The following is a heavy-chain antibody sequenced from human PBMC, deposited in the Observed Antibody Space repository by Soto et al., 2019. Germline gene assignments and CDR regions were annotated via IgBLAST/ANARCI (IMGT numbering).Heavy chain of an antibody. J-gene: IGHJ1*01. CDR3: AREENCSDGICYSEYFQR. CDR2: VNPSGGST. D-gene: IGHD2-15*01. Sequence: ASVKVSCEASGDGFTGYSMQWVRQAPGQGLEWMGVVNPSGGSTNYAQKFQGRITMTRDTSTSTVYMDLSSLTSEDTAVYYCAREENCSDGICYSEYFQRWGQGTLVTVSS. CDR1: GDGFTGYS. V-gene: IGHV1-46*01.